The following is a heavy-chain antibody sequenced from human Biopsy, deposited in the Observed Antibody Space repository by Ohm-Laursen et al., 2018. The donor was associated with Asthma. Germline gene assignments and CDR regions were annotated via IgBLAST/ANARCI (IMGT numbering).Heavy chain of an antibody. V-gene: IGHV1-69*13. CDR1: GDSFSNYA. D-gene: IGHD5-12*01. Sequence: SVKASRKASGDSFSNYAISWVRQAPGQGLECMGGLIPVLGTPDHAQMFEGRVTITADDSTSTAYMELSSLSSEDTAVYYCARGYSGSDRIVYYYSGLEVWGQGTTVTVSS. CDR2: LIPVLGTP. J-gene: IGHJ6*02. CDR3: ARGYSGSDRIVYYYSGLEV.